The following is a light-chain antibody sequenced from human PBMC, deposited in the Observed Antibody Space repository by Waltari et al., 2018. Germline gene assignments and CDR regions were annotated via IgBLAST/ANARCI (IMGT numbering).Light chain of an antibody. J-gene: IGKJ1*01. CDR1: QSISSH. CDR2: GAS. V-gene: IGKV3-15*01. CDR3: QQYNNWLWT. Sequence: ELVMTQSPATMSVSLGEIATLSCRASQSISSHLAWYQQKPGQAPRLLIFGASTRATGIPTRFSGSGSGTEFTLTISSLQSEDFAIYYCQQYNNWLWTFGQGTEVEIK.